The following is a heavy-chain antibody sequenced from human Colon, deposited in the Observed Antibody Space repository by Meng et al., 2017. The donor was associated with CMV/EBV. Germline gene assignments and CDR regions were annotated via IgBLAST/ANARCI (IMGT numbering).Heavy chain of an antibody. Sequence: GESLKISCVVSGFSFSDYYMTWIRQAPGKGLEWVSYISSSATTIYYVDSVKGRFTISRDNAKNSLYLQMNSLRAEDTAVYYCAKDRMIVDPQGFDYWGQGTLVTVSS. CDR2: ISSSATTI. V-gene: IGHV3-11*04. D-gene: IGHD3-22*01. CDR1: GFSFSDYY. CDR3: AKDRMIVDPQGFDY. J-gene: IGHJ4*02.